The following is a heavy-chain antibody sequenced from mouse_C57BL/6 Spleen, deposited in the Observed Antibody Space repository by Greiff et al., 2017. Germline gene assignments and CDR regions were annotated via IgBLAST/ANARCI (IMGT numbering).Heavy chain of an antibody. CDR1: GYTFTDYY. CDR3: ARGGSNSHYFDY. V-gene: IGHV1-26*01. Sequence: EVQLQQSGPELVKPGASVKISCKASGYTFTDYYMNWVKQSHGKSLEWIGDINPNNGGTSYNQKFKGKATLTVDKSSSTAYMDLRSLTSEDSAVYYCARGGSNSHYFDYWGQGTTLTVSS. CDR2: INPNNGGT. D-gene: IGHD2-5*01. J-gene: IGHJ2*01.